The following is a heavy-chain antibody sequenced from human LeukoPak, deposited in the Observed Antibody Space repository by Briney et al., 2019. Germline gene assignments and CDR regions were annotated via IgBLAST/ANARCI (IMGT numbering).Heavy chain of an antibody. J-gene: IGHJ4*02. CDR1: GFIFSSYG. V-gene: IGHV3-23*01. CDR2: ISGSADIT. CDR3: AQDQRSIQFYY. Sequence: GGTLRLSCAASGFIFSSYGMNWVRRAPGKGLEWVSGISGSADITYYADSVKGRFTISRDNSKNTLYLQMNSLRAEDTAVYYCAQDQRSIQFYYWGQGTLVTVSS. D-gene: IGHD5-24*01.